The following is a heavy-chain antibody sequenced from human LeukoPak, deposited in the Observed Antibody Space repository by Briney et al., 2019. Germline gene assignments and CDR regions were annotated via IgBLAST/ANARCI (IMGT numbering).Heavy chain of an antibody. Sequence: SQTLSLTCTVSGGSISSGGYYWSRIRQHPGKGLEWIGYIYYSGSTYYNPSLKSRVTISVDTSKNQFSLKLSSVTAADTAVYYCAREALTYYDFWSGFIFDYWGQGTLVTVSS. CDR2: IYYSGST. CDR3: AREALTYYDFWSGFIFDY. CDR1: GGSISSGGYY. D-gene: IGHD3-3*01. J-gene: IGHJ4*02. V-gene: IGHV4-31*03.